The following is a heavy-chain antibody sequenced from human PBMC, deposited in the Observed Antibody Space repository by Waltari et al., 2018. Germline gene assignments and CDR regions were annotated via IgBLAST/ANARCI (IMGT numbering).Heavy chain of an antibody. CDR2: ISGSGGST. V-gene: IGHV3-23*04. D-gene: IGHD6-19*01. J-gene: IGHJ4*02. Sequence: EVQLVESGGGLVQPGGSLRLSCAASGFTFSSYAMSWVSQAPGKGREWVSAISGSGGSTDYADSVKGRFTISRDNSKNTLYLQMNRLRAEDTAVYYWATEQGLAVAGYAWGQGTLVTVSS. CDR1: GFTFSSYA. CDR3: ATEQGLAVAGYA.